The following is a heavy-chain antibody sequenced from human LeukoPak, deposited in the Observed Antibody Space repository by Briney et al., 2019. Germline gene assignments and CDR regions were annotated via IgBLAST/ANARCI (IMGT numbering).Heavy chain of an antibody. J-gene: IGHJ3*02. Sequence: ASVKVSCKASGYTFTGFHMHWLRQAPGQGLEWMGWINPDSGDTNYAKMFQGRVTMTRDTSISTASMELSGLRSDDTAVYYCARSIRSGYYDDAFDIWGQGTMVTVSS. D-gene: IGHD3-22*01. CDR2: INPDSGDT. V-gene: IGHV1-2*02. CDR1: GYTFTGFH. CDR3: ARSIRSGYYDDAFDI.